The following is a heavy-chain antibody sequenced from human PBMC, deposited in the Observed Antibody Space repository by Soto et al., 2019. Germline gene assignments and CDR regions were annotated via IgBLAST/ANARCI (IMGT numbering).Heavy chain of an antibody. Sequence: GGSLRLSCSTSGFTFGDYGMTWFRQAPGKGLEWVGLIRSKSYGKTTEYAASATDRFTIPRDESKRRLYLQMNSLKTEDTAVYYCSTAFDYDFWSGDAFDIWGQGTMVTVSS. D-gene: IGHD3-3*01. CDR2: IRSKSYGKTT. J-gene: IGHJ3*02. CDR3: STAFDYDFWSGDAFDI. CDR1: GFTFGDYG. V-gene: IGHV3-49*03.